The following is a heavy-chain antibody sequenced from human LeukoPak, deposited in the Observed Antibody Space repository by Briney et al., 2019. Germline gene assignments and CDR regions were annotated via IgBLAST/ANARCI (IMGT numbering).Heavy chain of an antibody. V-gene: IGHV1-8*03. CDR1: GYTFTSYD. D-gene: IGHD3-3*01. CDR3: ARGVTSYYYYYMDV. J-gene: IGHJ6*03. Sequence: ASVKVSCKASGYTFTSYDINWVRQATGQGLEWMGWMNPNSGNTGYAQKFQGRVTITRNTSISTAYMELSSLRSEDTAVYHCARGVTSYYYYYMDVWGKGTTVTVSS. CDR2: MNPNSGNT.